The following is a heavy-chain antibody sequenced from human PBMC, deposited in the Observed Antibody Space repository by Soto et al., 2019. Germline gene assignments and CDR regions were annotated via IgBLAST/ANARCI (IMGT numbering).Heavy chain of an antibody. CDR2: VDGSGDKT. CDR3: ARGHGSGYDYTSYPPYYYYGMDV. Sequence: PGGSLRLSCAASGFTFRNYAMSWVRQAPGEGLEWVSAVDGSGDKTFYTDSVKGRFTISRDNSKNTLFLQMNSLRAEDTAVYYCARGHGSGYDYTSYPPYYYYGMDVWGQGTTVTVSS. J-gene: IGHJ6*02. D-gene: IGHD5-12*01. CDR1: GFTFRNYA. V-gene: IGHV3-23*01.